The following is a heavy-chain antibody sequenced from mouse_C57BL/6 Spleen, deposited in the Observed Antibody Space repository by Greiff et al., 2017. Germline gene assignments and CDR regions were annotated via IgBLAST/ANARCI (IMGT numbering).Heavy chain of an antibody. J-gene: IGHJ2*01. D-gene: IGHD1-1*01. CDR2: LYPRSGNT. Sequence: QVQLKQSGAELARPGASVKLSCKASGYTFTSYGISWVKQRTGQGLEWIGELYPRSGNTYYNEKFKGKAPLTADKSSSTADMELRRLTSEDSAVHFCARGGTTVVRDVDYWGQGTTRTVSS. V-gene: IGHV1-81*01. CDR1: GYTFTSYG. CDR3: ARGGTTVVRDVDY.